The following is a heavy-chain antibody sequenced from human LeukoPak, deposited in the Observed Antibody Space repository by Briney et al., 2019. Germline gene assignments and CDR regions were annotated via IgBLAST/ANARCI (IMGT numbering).Heavy chain of an antibody. Sequence: GESLKISCKGSGYKFTTYLIGWVRQMPGKGLEWVAIIYPTDSDTRYSPSFQGQVTISADKSISTAYLQWSSLKASDTAMYYCARFGAYDFWSGSPINNYFDYWGQGTLVTVSS. V-gene: IGHV5-51*01. CDR1: GYKFTTYL. J-gene: IGHJ4*02. CDR3: ARFGAYDFWSGSPINNYFDY. D-gene: IGHD3-3*01. CDR2: IYPTDSDT.